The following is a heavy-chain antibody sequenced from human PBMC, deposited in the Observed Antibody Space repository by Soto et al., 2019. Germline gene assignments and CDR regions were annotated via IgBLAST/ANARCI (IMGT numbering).Heavy chain of an antibody. CDR1: GCSPNPYW. CDR2: ILPGDSAT. D-gene: IGHD6-6*01. V-gene: IGHV5-51*01. CDR3: ARQGRPYSGSGYYYGMDV. J-gene: IGHJ6*02. Sequence: LGASLTSSCTSAGCSPNPYWLGWLRQTPGKGLEWMGSILPGDSATTYRPFFHGQVTISAERSISTAYLQWRSLKASDRAICDCARQGRPYSGSGYYYGMDVWGQGTTVTVSS.